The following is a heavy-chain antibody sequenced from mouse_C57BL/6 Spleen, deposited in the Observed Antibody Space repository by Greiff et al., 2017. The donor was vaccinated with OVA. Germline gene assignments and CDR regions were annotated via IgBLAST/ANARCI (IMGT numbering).Heavy chain of an antibody. CDR2: IDPEDGDT. V-gene: IGHV14-1*01. D-gene: IGHD2-4*01. CDR3: TPRYDYDGWLAY. Sequence: VQLQQSGAELVRPGASVKLSCTASGFNFKDYSMHWVKQRPEQGLEWIGRIDPEDGDTEYAPKFQGKATMTADTSSNTAYLQLSSLTSEDTAVYYCTPRYDYDGWLAYWGQGTLVTVSA. CDR1: GFNFKDYS. J-gene: IGHJ3*01.